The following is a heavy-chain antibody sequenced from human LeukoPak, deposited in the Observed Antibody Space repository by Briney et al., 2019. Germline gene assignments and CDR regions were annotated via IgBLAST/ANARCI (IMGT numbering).Heavy chain of an antibody. CDR2: ISSSSSYI. D-gene: IGHD5-18*01. V-gene: IGHV3-21*01. Sequence: GGSLRLSCAASGFTFSSYSMNWVRQAPGKGLEWVSSISSSSSYIYYADSVKGRFTISRDNAKNSLYLQMNRLRAEDTAVYYCARDHGYSYGYSFDYWGQGTLVTVSS. CDR3: ARDHGYSYGYSFDY. J-gene: IGHJ4*02. CDR1: GFTFSSYS.